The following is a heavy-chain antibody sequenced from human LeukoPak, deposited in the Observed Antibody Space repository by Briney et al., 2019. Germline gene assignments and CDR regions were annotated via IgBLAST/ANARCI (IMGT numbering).Heavy chain of an antibody. Sequence: PGGSLRLSCAASGFTFNTYAMSWVRQAPGKGLEWVLGVSGSGGNTYYTDSVKGRFTISRDNSKNTLYLEMNRLRAEDTAVYYCARDRCGDICFYGLDVWGQGTTVSVSS. CDR1: GFTFNTYA. CDR3: ARDRCGDICFYGLDV. CDR2: VSGSGGNT. J-gene: IGHJ6*02. V-gene: IGHV3-23*01. D-gene: IGHD2-21*01.